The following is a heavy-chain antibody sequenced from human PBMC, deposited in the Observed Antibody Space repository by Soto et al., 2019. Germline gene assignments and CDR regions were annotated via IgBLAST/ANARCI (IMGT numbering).Heavy chain of an antibody. Sequence: QITLKESGPTLVKPTQTLTLTCTFSGFSLSTSGVGVGWIRQPPGKALECLALIYGNDDKRYSPSLKNRLTITKDTSKNQVVITMTKMDPVDTATEYCTHSGVTYYYGPRNDYATNHWGQGTLVTVSS. CDR1: GFSLSTSGVG. V-gene: IGHV2-5*01. CDR2: IYGNDDK. J-gene: IGHJ4*02. D-gene: IGHD3-10*01. CDR3: THSGVTYYYGPRNDYATNH.